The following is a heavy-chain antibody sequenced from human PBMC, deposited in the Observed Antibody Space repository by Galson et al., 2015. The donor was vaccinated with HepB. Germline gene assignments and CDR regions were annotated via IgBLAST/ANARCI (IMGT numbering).Heavy chain of an antibody. CDR2: ISAYNGNT. Sequence: SVKVSCKASGYTFTSYGISWVRQAPGQGLEWMGWISAYNGNTNYAQKLQGRVTMTTDTSTSTAYMELRSLRSDDTAVYYCARDWSSGPVYYYYMDVWGKGTTVTVSS. CDR1: GYTFTSYG. D-gene: IGHD6-19*01. CDR3: ARDWSSGPVYYYYMDV. V-gene: IGHV1-18*01. J-gene: IGHJ6*03.